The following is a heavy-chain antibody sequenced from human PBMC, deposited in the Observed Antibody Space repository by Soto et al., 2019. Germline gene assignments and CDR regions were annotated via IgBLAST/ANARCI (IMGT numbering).Heavy chain of an antibody. Sequence: QVQLVESGGGVVQPGRSLRLSCAASGFTFSSYGMYWVRQAPGKGLEWVAVISDDGSNKYYADSVKGRFTISRDNSKNTLYLQMNILRVEDTAVYYCAKDQTHAFDIWGQGTVVTVSS. CDR3: AKDQTHAFDI. CDR2: ISDDGSNK. J-gene: IGHJ3*02. V-gene: IGHV3-30*18. CDR1: GFTFSSYG.